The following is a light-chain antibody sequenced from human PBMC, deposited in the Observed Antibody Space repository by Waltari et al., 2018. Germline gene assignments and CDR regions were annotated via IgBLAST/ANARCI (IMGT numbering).Light chain of an antibody. CDR3: QQRSSWPLT. CDR2: DAS. CDR1: QSVRNY. Sequence: EIVLTQSPATLSLSPGESATLSCRASQSVRNYLAWYQQKPGQAPRLLIYDASNRATGIPARFSGSGSGTDFTLTISNLEPEDFAVYYCQQRSSWPLTFGGGTKVEIK. J-gene: IGKJ4*01. V-gene: IGKV3-11*01.